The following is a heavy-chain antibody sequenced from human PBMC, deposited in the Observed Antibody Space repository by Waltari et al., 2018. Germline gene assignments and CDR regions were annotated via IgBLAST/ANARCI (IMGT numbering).Heavy chain of an antibody. D-gene: IGHD6-13*01. J-gene: IGHJ6*03. Sequence: QVQLQESGPGLVKPSETLSLTCTVSGGSISSYYWSWIRQPAGKGLEWIGRIYTSGSTNYNPSLKSRVTMSVDTSKNQFSLKLSSVTAADTAVYYCARGSWLTDGGYYYYMDVWGKGTTVTVSS. CDR2: IYTSGST. V-gene: IGHV4-4*07. CDR3: ARGSWLTDGGYYYYMDV. CDR1: GGSISSYY.